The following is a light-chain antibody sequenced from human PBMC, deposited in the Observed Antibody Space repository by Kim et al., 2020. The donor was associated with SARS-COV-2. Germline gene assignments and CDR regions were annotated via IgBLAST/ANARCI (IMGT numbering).Light chain of an antibody. CDR2: KAS. CDR3: QQYNSYGLT. CDR1: QSISSW. J-gene: IGKJ4*01. V-gene: IGKV1-5*03. Sequence: SASVGDRVTITCRASQSISSWLAWYQQKPGKAPKLLIYKASSLESGVPSRFSGSGSGTEFTLTISSLQPDDFATYYCQQYNSYGLTFGGGTKVEIK.